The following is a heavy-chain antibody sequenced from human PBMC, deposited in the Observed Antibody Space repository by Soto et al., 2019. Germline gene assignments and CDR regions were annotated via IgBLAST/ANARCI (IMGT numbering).Heavy chain of an antibody. V-gene: IGHV4-39*01. D-gene: IGHD6-19*01. CDR1: GGSITTSNYF. CDR2: IHYTGST. J-gene: IGHJ6*02. Sequence: PSETLSLTCIVSGGSITTSNYFWGWIRQPPGKGLEWIASIHYTGSTYYNPSLKSRVTISVDTSKNQFSLRLSSVTAADTAVYYCARLDGNSADYYYGMDVWGQGTTVTVSS. CDR3: ARLDGNSADYYYGMDV.